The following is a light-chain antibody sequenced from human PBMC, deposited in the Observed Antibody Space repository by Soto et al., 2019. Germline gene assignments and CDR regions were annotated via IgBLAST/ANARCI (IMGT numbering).Light chain of an antibody. CDR1: SSDIGDYDY. CDR2: EVS. Sequence: QPASVSGSPGQSITISCTGTSSDIGDYDYVSWYQQHPGKAPKLMIYEVSNRPSGVSNRFSGSKSGNTASLTISGLQAEDEADYYCNSYTSSSTWVFGGGTKLTVL. V-gene: IGLV2-14*01. CDR3: NSYTSSSTWV. J-gene: IGLJ3*02.